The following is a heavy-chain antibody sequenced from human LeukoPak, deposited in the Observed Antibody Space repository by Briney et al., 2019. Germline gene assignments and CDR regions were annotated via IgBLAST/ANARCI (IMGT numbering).Heavy chain of an antibody. D-gene: IGHD6-19*01. CDR2: ISGSGGST. Sequence: QAGGSLRLSCAASGFTFSSYAMSWVRQAPGKGLEWVSAISGSGGSTYYADSVKGRFTICRDYSKNTLYLQMNSLRADDTAVYYCAKDRASGWPNAFDIWGQGTMVTVSS. CDR3: AKDRASGWPNAFDI. V-gene: IGHV3-23*01. J-gene: IGHJ3*02. CDR1: GFTFSSYA.